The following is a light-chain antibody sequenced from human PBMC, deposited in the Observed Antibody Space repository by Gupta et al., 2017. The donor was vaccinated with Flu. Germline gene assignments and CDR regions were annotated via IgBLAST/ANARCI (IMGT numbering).Light chain of an antibody. V-gene: IGKV3-20*01. CDR3: QQYSDSPRT. J-gene: IGKJ1*01. CDR1: QSSTGKY. CDR2: LAS. Sequence: GTLPFPSVARAIIFSRASQSSTGKYLAWYRQKPGQPPRRLMYLASSMASGVPDRFSGSASGTDFTLTINGLETDDFAVYYCQQYSDSPRTFGQGTKVEI.